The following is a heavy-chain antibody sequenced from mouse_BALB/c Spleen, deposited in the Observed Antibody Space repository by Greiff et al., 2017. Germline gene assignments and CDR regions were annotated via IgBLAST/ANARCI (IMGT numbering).Heavy chain of an antibody. Sequence: EVKLVESGGGLVKPGGSLKLSCAASGFTFSSYAMSWVRQTPEKRLEWVAAINSNGGSTYYPDTVKGRFTISRDNAKNTLYLQMSSLKSEDTALYYCARRWDYAMDYWGQGTSVTVSS. D-gene: IGHD1-1*02. CDR2: INSNGGST. CDR1: GFTFSSYA. J-gene: IGHJ4*01. CDR3: ARRWDYAMDY. V-gene: IGHV5-6-2*01.